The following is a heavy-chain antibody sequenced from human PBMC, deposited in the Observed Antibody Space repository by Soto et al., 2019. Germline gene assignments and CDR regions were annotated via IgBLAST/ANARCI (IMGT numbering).Heavy chain of an antibody. Sequence: EVPLVESGGGLVKPGGSLRLSCAVSGFTFSSCTMNWVRQAPGKGLEWVSSISPSSGHIYYADSVKGRFTISRDSAKNSLFLQMNSLRGEDTAVYYCSGCSGGACHKNYGMDVWGQGTTVTVSS. J-gene: IGHJ6*02. D-gene: IGHD2-15*01. CDR1: GFTFSSCT. CDR2: ISPSSGHI. V-gene: IGHV3-21*06. CDR3: SGCSGGACHKNYGMDV.